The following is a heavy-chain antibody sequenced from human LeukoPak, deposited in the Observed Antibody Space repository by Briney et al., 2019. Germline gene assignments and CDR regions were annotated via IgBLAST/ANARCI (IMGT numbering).Heavy chain of an antibody. D-gene: IGHD3-22*01. V-gene: IGHV3-30*18. J-gene: IGHJ4*02. CDR1: GFTFSSYG. CDR2: ISYDGSNK. CDR3: AKDLDYYDSSGFIVGDY. Sequence: GSLRLSCAASGFTFSSYGMHWVRQAPGKGLEWVAVISYDGSNKYYADSVKGRFTISRDNSKNTLYLQMNSLRAEDTAVYYCAKDLDYYDSSGFIVGDYWGQGTLVTVSS.